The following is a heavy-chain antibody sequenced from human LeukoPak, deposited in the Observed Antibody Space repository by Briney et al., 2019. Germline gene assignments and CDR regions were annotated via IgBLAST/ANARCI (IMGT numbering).Heavy chain of an antibody. J-gene: IGHJ4*02. CDR1: GYTFTGYY. D-gene: IGHD3-10*01. Sequence: ASVKVSCKASGYTFTGYYMHWVRQAPGQGLEWMGWINPNSGGTNYAQKFQGRVTMTRDTSISTAYMELSRLRSDDTAVYYCASTDYGSGSWDFDYWGQGTLVTVSS. V-gene: IGHV1-2*02. CDR2: INPNSGGT. CDR3: ASTDYGSGSWDFDY.